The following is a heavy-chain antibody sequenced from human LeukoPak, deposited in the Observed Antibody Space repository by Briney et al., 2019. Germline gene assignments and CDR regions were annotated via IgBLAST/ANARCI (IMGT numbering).Heavy chain of an antibody. CDR3: ARAERRDGYKYYFDY. V-gene: IGHV1-69*06. Sequence: ASVKVSCKASGGTFSSYAISWVRQAPGQGLEWMGGIIPIFGTANYAQKFQGRVTITADKSTSTAYMELRSLRSDDTAVYYCARAERRDGYKYYFDYWGQGTLVTVSS. CDR2: IIPIFGTA. CDR1: GGTFSSYA. D-gene: IGHD5-24*01. J-gene: IGHJ4*02.